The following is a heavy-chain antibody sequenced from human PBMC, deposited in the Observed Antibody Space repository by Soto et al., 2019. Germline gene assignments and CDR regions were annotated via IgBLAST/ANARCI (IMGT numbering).Heavy chain of an antibody. V-gene: IGHV4-38-2*02. Sequence: SETLSLTCTVSGYSISSGYYWGWIRQPPGKGLEWIGSIYHSGSTYYNPSLKSRVTISVDTSKNQFSLKLSSVTAADTAVYYCATFPMTTVTTNYFDYWGQGTLVTVSS. CDR1: GYSISSGYY. CDR2: IYHSGST. D-gene: IGHD4-17*01. CDR3: ATFPMTTVTTNYFDY. J-gene: IGHJ4*02.